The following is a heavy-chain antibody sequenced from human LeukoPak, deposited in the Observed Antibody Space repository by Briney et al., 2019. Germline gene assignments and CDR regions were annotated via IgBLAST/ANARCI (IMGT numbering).Heavy chain of an antibody. V-gene: IGHV3-21*01. CDR2: ISSSSSYI. Sequence: PGGSLRLSCAASGFTVSSNYMSWVRQAPGKGLEWVSSISSSSSYIYYADSVKGRFTISRDNSKNTLYLQMNSLRAEDTAVYYCAKDRRYYYDSSGSMGYWGQGTLVTVSS. CDR1: GFTVSSNY. D-gene: IGHD3-22*01. J-gene: IGHJ4*02. CDR3: AKDRRYYYDSSGSMGY.